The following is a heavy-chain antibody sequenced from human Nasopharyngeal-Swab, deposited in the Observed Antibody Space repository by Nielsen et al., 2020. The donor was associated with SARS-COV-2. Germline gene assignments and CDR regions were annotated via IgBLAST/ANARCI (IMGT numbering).Heavy chain of an antibody. J-gene: IGHJ5*02. D-gene: IGHD3-9*01. Sequence: GGSLRLSCAASGFTFSSYSMNWVRQAPGKGLEWVSYISSSSSTIYYADSVKGRFTIFRDNAKNSLYLQMNSLRDEDTAVYYCARDGLTYYDILTGYSWFDPWGQGTLVTVSS. V-gene: IGHV3-48*02. CDR2: ISSSSSTI. CDR1: GFTFSSYS. CDR3: ARDGLTYYDILTGYSWFDP.